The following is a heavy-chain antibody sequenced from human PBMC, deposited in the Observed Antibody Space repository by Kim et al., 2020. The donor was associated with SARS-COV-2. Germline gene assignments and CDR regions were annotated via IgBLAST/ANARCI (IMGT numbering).Heavy chain of an antibody. V-gene: IGHV3-33*01. Sequence: GGSLRLSCAASGFTFSSYGMHWVRQAPGKGLEWVAVIWYDGSNKYYADSVKGRFTISRDNSKNTLYLQMNSLRAEDTAVYYCARDLFNRLGWFDPWGQGTLVTVSS. J-gene: IGHJ5*02. CDR2: IWYDGSNK. CDR1: GFTFSSYG. CDR3: ARDLFNRLGWFDP.